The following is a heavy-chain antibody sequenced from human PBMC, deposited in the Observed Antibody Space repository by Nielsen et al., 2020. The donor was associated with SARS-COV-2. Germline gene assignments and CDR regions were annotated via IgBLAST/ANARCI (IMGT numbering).Heavy chain of an antibody. CDR1: RYTFTSYD. V-gene: IGHV1-8*01. D-gene: IGHD6-19*01. Sequence: ASVKVTCKASRYTFTSYDSNWVRHATGQGLEWMGWMNPNSGNTGYAQKFQGRVTMTRNTSISTAYMALSSLRSEDTAVYYCTRGSMYSSGWYYFDYWGQGTLVTVSS. CDR3: TRGSMYSSGWYYFDY. J-gene: IGHJ4*02. CDR2: MNPNSGNT.